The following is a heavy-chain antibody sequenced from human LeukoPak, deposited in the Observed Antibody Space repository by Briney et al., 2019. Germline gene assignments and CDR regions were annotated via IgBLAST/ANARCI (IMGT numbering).Heavy chain of an antibody. CDR3: AKQLGYCSDGSCYFPY. CDR2: ISYDGSNK. CDR1: GFTFSSYA. D-gene: IGHD2-15*01. J-gene: IGHJ4*02. V-gene: IGHV3-30-3*02. Sequence: GRSLRRSCAASGFTFSSYAMHWVRQAPGKGLEWVAVISYDGSNKYYADSVQGRFTISRDNSKSTLCLQMNSLRAEDTAVYYCAKQLGYCSDGSCYFPYWGQGTLVTVSS.